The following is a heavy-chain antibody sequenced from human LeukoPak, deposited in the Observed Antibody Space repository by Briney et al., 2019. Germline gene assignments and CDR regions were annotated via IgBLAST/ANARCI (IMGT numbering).Heavy chain of an antibody. CDR1: GGSISSSSYY. V-gene: IGHV4-39*01. CDR3: ARVGSGRVFDY. CDR2: IYYSGST. D-gene: IGHD3-10*01. J-gene: IGHJ4*02. Sequence: SETLSLTCTVSGGSISSSSYYWGWLRQPPGKGLEWIGSIYYSGSTYYNPSLKSRVTISVDTSKNQFSLKLSSVTAADTAVYYCARVGSGRVFDYWGQGALVTVSS.